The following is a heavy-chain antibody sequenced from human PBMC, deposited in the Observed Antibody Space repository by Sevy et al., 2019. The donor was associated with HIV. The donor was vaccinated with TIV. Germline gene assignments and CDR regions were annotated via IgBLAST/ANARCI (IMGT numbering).Heavy chain of an antibody. CDR1: GGSTSSYY. Sequence: SETLSLTCTVSGGSTSSYYWSWIRQPPGKGLEWIGYIYHSGSTKYNPSLKSRVTISVDTSKNQFSLKLRSVTAADTAVYYCARGSIRFSDYFDYWGQGTLVTVSS. V-gene: IGHV4-59*01. J-gene: IGHJ4*02. D-gene: IGHD3-3*01. CDR2: IYHSGST. CDR3: ARGSIRFSDYFDY.